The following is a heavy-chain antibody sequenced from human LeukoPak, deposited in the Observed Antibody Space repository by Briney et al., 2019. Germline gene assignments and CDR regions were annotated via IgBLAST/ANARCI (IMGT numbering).Heavy chain of an antibody. V-gene: IGHV3-74*01. CDR2: INSDGSST. Sequence: GGSLRLSCAASGFTFSSYWMHWVRQAPGKGLVWVSRINSDGSSTSYADSVKGRFTISRDNAKNTLYLQMNRLRAEDTAVYYCARGARRLYYGSGSYYGALDYWGQGTLVTVSS. D-gene: IGHD3-10*01. CDR1: GFTFSSYW. J-gene: IGHJ4*02. CDR3: ARGARRLYYGSGSYYGALDY.